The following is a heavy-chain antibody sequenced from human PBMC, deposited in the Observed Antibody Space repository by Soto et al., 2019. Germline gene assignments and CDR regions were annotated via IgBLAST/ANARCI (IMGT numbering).Heavy chain of an antibody. Sequence: EVQLVESGGGLVQPGGSLRLSCAASEFTVSNNYMSWVRQAPGKGLEWVSLIYSGGATHYADSVRGRFTISRDNSKNTLYLQMHSLRGEDTAIYYFINRPRAWGQGTLVTVSS. CDR1: EFTVSNNY. CDR2: IYSGGAT. CDR3: INRPRA. V-gene: IGHV3-66*01. D-gene: IGHD6-6*01. J-gene: IGHJ5*02.